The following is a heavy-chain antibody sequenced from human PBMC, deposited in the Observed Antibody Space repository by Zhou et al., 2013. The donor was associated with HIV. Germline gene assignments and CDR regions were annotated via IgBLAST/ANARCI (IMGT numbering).Heavy chain of an antibody. V-gene: IGHV1-69*05. Sequence: QVQLVQSAAEVKKPGSSVRVSCRVSGDTFRSSYAINWVRQAPGQGLEWMGRIIPFFNVPKYAQKFKGRVTITTDETTSTVYMELSSLKYEDTAVYYCAKDGESWLFDIWGQGTMVTVSS. CDR1: GDTFRSSYA. CDR3: AKDGESWLFDI. D-gene: IGHD3-10*01. CDR2: IIPFFNVP. J-gene: IGHJ3*02.